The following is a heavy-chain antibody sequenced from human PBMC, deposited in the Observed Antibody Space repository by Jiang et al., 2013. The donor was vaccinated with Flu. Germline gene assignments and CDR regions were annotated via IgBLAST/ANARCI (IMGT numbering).Heavy chain of an antibody. V-gene: IGHV4-4*02. CDR1: GASISTSTW. CDR3: ARSTSDSSGYRFDY. J-gene: IGHJ4*02. CDR2: IYQSEKT. Sequence: GSGLVKPSGTLSLTCAVSGASISTSTWWSWVRQSPGKGLEWIGDIYQSEKTNYHPSLRSRVTISLDKSNNQFSPKLSSVTAADTAVYYCARSTSDSSGYRFDYWGQGTLATVSS. D-gene: IGHD3-22*01.